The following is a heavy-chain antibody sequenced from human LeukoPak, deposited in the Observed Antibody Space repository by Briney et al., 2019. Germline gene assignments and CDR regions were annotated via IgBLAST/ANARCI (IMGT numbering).Heavy chain of an antibody. CDR2: IFGSGGSP. CDR1: GFTFGSHA. V-gene: IGHV3-23*01. J-gene: IGHJ4*02. CDR3: GKTTVGYSSGQKPAWPVDY. D-gene: IGHD2-15*01. Sequence: PGGSLRLSCEASGFTFGSHAMYWVRQAPGKGLEWVAGIFGSGGSPHYADSVKGRFTISRDNSRNTVHLQINSLRAEDTAVYYCGKTTVGYSSGQKPAWPVDYWGQGTLVTVSS.